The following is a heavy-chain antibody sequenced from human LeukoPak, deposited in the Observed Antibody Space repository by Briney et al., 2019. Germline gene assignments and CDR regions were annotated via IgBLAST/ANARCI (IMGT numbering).Heavy chain of an antibody. Sequence: GGSLRLSCAASRFTFHTYAMSGVRQAPGKGLEWVSAISGSGGSTYYADSVKGRFTISRDTSKNTLYLQMNSLRAEDTAVYYCARDMIRGTSHPYDFWGQGTLVTVSS. CDR3: ARDMIRGTSHPYDF. CDR2: ISGSGGST. CDR1: RFTFHTYA. D-gene: IGHD3-22*01. J-gene: IGHJ4*02. V-gene: IGHV3-23*01.